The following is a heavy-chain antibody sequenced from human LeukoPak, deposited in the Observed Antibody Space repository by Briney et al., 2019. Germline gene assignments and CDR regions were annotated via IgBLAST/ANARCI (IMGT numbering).Heavy chain of an antibody. D-gene: IGHD4-17*01. V-gene: IGHV1-8*01. CDR1: GYTFTSYD. CDR2: MNPNSGNT. Sequence: WASVTVSCTASGYTFTSYDINWVRQATGQGLEWMGWMNPNSGNTGYAQKFQGRVTMTRNTSISTAYMELSSLRSEDTAVYYCARGIDDYGEGHNWFDPWGQGTLVTVSS. J-gene: IGHJ5*02. CDR3: ARGIDDYGEGHNWFDP.